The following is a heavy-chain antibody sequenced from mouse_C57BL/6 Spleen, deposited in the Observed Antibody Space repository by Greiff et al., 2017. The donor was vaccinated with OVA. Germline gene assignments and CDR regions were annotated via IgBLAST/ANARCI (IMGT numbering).Heavy chain of an antibody. CDR3: ARHRGTTVVATPDASDY. CDR2: ISSGGSYT. V-gene: IGHV5-6*01. J-gene: IGHJ4*01. Sequence: EVQGVESGGDLVKPGGSLKLSCAASGFTFSSSGMSWVRQTPDTRLEWVATISSGGSYTYYPDRVKGRFPISRETVKNTLYRQMISLKSEDTAMYYCARHRGTTVVATPDASDYWGQGTSVTVSS. D-gene: IGHD1-1*01. CDR1: GFTFSSSG.